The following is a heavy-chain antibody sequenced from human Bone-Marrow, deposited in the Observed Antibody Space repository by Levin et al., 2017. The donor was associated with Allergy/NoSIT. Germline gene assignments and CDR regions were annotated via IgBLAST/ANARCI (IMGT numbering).Heavy chain of an antibody. Sequence: GESLKISCVASGFTFSTSAMHWVRQVTGKGLDWVAVISFDGTRKYYADSVKGRFTLSRDNAKDTLYLQMNSLGPEDTAVYYCARAAYGSGSFIDYWGQGTLVTVSS. CDR3: ARAAYGSGSFIDY. D-gene: IGHD3-10*01. V-gene: IGHV3-30-3*01. J-gene: IGHJ4*02. CDR1: GFTFSTSA. CDR2: ISFDGTRK.